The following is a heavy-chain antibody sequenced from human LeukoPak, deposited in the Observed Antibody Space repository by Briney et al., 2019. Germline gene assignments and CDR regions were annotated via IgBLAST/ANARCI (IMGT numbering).Heavy chain of an antibody. CDR2: IYPADSDT. J-gene: IGHJ4*02. CDR3: ARVLDVDTAVFHHYFDF. V-gene: IGHV5-51*01. CDR1: GYSFNTYW. Sequence: GESLKISCQGSGYSFNTYWVGWVRQMPGKGLEWMGIIYPADSDTRYSPSFQGQVTISADKSINTAYLQWRTLKASDSAIYYCARVLDVDTAVFHHYFDFWGQGTLVTVSS. D-gene: IGHD5-18*01.